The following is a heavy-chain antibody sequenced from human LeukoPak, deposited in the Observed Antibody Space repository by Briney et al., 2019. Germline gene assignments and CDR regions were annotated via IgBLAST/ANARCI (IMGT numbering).Heavy chain of an antibody. J-gene: IGHJ4*02. CDR3: AKDDRAVAGTGNFDY. Sequence: GGSLRLSCAASGFTFSSYEMNWVRQAPGKGLEWVSYISSSGSTIYYADSVKGRFTISRDNSKNSLYLQMNSLRTEDTALYYCAKDDRAVAGTGNFDYWGQGTLVTVSS. V-gene: IGHV3-48*03. CDR1: GFTFSSYE. D-gene: IGHD6-19*01. CDR2: ISSSGSTI.